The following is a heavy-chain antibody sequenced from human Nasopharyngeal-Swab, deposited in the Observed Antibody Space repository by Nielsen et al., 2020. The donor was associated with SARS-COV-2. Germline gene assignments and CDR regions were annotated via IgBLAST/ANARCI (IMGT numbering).Heavy chain of an antibody. Sequence: ASVKVSCKASGYTFTDYYIHWVRQAPGQRLEWMGWISSYNDNPNYAQKFQGRVTMTTDTSTSTAYMELRSLTSDDTAVYYCARATYPSGSYSSYWGQGTLVTVSS. D-gene: IGHD1-26*01. V-gene: IGHV1-18*01. J-gene: IGHJ4*02. CDR2: ISSYNDNP. CDR1: GYTFTDYY. CDR3: ARATYPSGSYSSY.